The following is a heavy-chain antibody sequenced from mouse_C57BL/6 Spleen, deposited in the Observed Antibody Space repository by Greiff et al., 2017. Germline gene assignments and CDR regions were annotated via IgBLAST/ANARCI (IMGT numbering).Heavy chain of an antibody. CDR3: ARASSRYYYAMDY. V-gene: IGHV1-55*01. CDR2: IYPGSGST. J-gene: IGHJ4*01. Sequence: VQLQQPGAELVKPGASVKMSCKASGYTFTSYWITWVKQRPGQGLEWIGDIYPGSGSTNYNEKFKSKATLTVDTSSSTAYMQLSSLTSEDSAVYYCARASSRYYYAMDYWGQGTSVTVSS. CDR1: GYTFTSYW. D-gene: IGHD1-1*01.